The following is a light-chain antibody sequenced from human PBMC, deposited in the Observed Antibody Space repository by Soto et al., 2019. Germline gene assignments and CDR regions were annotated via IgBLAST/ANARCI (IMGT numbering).Light chain of an antibody. CDR1: SSNIGSNT. J-gene: IGLJ1*01. Sequence: QSVLTQPPSASGTPGQRVTISCSGSSSNIGSNTVNWYQLLPGTAPKLLIYRNNQRPSGVPDRFSGSKSGTSASLAISGLQSEDEADYYCAVWDDSLSGRYVFGTGTKVTVL. V-gene: IGLV1-44*01. CDR2: RNN. CDR3: AVWDDSLSGRYV.